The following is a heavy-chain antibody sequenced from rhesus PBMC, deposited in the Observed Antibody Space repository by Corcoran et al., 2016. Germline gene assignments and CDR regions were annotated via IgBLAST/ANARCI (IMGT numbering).Heavy chain of an antibody. CDR3: ARASRGLAAALEY. V-gene: IGHV4S9*01. Sequence: VQLQESGPGLVKPSETLSLTCAVSGGSISVGYNWNWIRAPPGQGREWVGNILGDSETTCYKPALQRRLTISKDTCKNRCLLKLSSVTAADTAVDYWARASRGLAAALEYWGQGFLVTVSS. J-gene: IGHJ4*01. CDR1: GGSISVGYN. CDR2: ILGDSETT. D-gene: IGHD6-25*01.